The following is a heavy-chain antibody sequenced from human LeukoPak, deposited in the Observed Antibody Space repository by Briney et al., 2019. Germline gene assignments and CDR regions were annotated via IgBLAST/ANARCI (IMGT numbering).Heavy chain of an antibody. CDR3: ARSSNLAYNWFDP. Sequence: SETLSLTCTVSGGSISSSSYYWSWIRQPPGKGLEWIGEINHSGSTNYNSSLKSRVTISVDTSKNQFSLKLSSVTAADTAVYYCARSSNLAYNWFDPWGQGTLVTVSS. J-gene: IGHJ5*02. V-gene: IGHV4-39*07. D-gene: IGHD2-2*01. CDR1: GGSISSSSYY. CDR2: INHSGST.